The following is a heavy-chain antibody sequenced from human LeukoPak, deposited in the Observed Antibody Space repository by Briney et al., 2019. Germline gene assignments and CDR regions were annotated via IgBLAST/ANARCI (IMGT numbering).Heavy chain of an antibody. Sequence: PGGSLRLSCAASGFTFSGYSMNWVRQAPGKGLEWVSSISSSSSYIYYADSVKGRFTISRDNVKNSLYLQMNSLRAEDTAVYYCARDSPRLFYDSSGYSLPDYWGQGTLVTVSS. D-gene: IGHD3-22*01. V-gene: IGHV3-21*01. CDR3: ARDSPRLFYDSSGYSLPDY. CDR2: ISSSSSYI. J-gene: IGHJ4*02. CDR1: GFTFSGYS.